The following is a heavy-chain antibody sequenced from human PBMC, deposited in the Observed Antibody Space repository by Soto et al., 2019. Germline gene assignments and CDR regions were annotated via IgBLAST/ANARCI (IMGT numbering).Heavy chain of an antibody. CDR3: ARDRGAAAVENWFDA. J-gene: IGHJ5*02. Sequence: QVQLVESGGGVVQPGRSLRLSCAASGFTFSSYGMHWVRQAPGKGLEWVAVIWYDGSNKYYADSVKGRFTISRDNSKNARYLQMNILRAEDTAVYYCARDRGAAAVENWFDAWGQGTLVTVSS. CDR1: GFTFSSYG. V-gene: IGHV3-33*01. CDR2: IWYDGSNK. D-gene: IGHD6-13*01.